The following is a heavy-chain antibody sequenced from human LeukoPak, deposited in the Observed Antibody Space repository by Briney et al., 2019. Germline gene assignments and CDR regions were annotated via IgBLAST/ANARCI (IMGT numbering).Heavy chain of an antibody. D-gene: IGHD5-12*01. V-gene: IGHV4-39*01. Sequence: SGTLSLTCTVSGGSISSSSYYWGWIRQPPGKGLGWIGSIYYSGSTYYNPSLKSRVTISVDTSKNQFSLKLSSVTAADTAVYYCASGYSGYTFDYWGQGTLVTVSS. CDR3: ASGYSGYTFDY. J-gene: IGHJ4*02. CDR1: GGSISSSSYY. CDR2: IYYSGST.